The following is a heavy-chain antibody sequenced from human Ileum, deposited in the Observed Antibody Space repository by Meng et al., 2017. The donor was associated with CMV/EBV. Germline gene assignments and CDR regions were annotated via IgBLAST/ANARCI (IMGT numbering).Heavy chain of an antibody. Sequence: KASGYTFTGYYIHWVRQAPGQGLEWMGWINPNSGGTNYAQKFQGRVTMTRDTSISTAYMDLSRLRSDDTAVYYCARQAFGDSGGHWFDPWGQGALVTVSS. J-gene: IGHJ5*02. CDR1: GYTFTGYY. D-gene: IGHD4-17*01. V-gene: IGHV1-2*02. CDR3: ARQAFGDSGGHWFDP. CDR2: INPNSGGT.